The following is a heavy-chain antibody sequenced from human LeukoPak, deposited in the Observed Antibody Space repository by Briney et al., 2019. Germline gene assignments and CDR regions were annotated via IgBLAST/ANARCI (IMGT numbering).Heavy chain of an antibody. CDR1: GYPFTTYG. J-gene: IGHJ5*02. D-gene: IGHD2-21*01. CDR3: ARTVGDRADP. Sequence: ASVKVCCKASGYPFTTYGFIWVRQAPGLGLEWMGWISANSGDTKYGQSFQGRVTMTTDTTTETAYMELRSLRFDDTAIYYCARTVGDRADPWGQGSLVTVSS. V-gene: IGHV1-18*01. CDR2: ISANSGDT.